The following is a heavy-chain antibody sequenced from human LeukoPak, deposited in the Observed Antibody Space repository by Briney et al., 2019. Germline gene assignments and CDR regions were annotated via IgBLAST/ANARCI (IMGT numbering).Heavy chain of an antibody. Sequence: GGSLRLSCAASGFTVSSNYMSWVRQAPGKGLQWVSVIYSGGSTYYADSVKGRFTISRDNSKNTLYLQMNSLRVEDTAVYYCARANGGWYYFGYWGQGTLVTVSS. CDR2: IYSGGST. D-gene: IGHD6-19*01. CDR3: ARANGGWYYFGY. J-gene: IGHJ4*02. V-gene: IGHV3-53*01. CDR1: GFTVSSNY.